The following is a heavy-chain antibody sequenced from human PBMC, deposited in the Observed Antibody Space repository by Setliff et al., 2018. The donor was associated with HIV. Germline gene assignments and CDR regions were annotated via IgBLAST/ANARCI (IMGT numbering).Heavy chain of an antibody. J-gene: IGHJ4*02. CDR3: ARQIETYYYASSGYPAYFDY. D-gene: IGHD3-22*01. CDR1: GGSISSHY. Sequence: SETLSLTCTVSGGSISSHYWSWIRQPPGKGLEWIGYIYYSGSTNYNPSLKSRVTISVDTSKNQFSLKLYSVTAADTAMYYCARQIETYYYASSGYPAYFDYWGQGTLVTVSS. V-gene: IGHV4-59*08. CDR2: IYYSGST.